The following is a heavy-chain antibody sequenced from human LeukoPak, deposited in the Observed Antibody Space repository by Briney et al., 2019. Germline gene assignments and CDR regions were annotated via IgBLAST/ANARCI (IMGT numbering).Heavy chain of an antibody. CDR3: ARYGLLGLSEINGYDI. V-gene: IGHV6-1*01. CDR1: GDSVSSNSAA. CDR2: TYYRSKWYN. D-gene: IGHD3/OR15-3a*01. Sequence: SQTLSLTCAISGDSVSSNSAAWNWIRQSPSRGLEWLGRTYYRSKWYNDYAVSVKSRITINPDTSKNQFSLQLNSVTPEDTAVYYCARYGLLGLSEINGYDIWGQGTMVTVSS. J-gene: IGHJ3*02.